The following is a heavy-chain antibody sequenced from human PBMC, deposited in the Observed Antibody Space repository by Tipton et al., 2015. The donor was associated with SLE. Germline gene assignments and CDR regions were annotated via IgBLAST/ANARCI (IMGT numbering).Heavy chain of an antibody. CDR3: ASIRFDP. Sequence: TLSLTCAVYGESFSGYYWSWIRQPPGKGLEWIGEINHSGSTNYNPSLKSRVTISVDTSKNQFSLKLSSVTAEDTAVYYCASIRFDPWGQGTLVTVSS. J-gene: IGHJ5*02. CDR2: INHSGST. V-gene: IGHV4-34*01. CDR1: GESFSGYY.